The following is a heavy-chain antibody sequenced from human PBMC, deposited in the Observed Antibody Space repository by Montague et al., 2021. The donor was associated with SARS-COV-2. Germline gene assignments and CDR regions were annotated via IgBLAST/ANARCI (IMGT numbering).Heavy chain of an antibody. Sequence: SETLSLTCAVYGGSFSGYYWSWIRQPPGKGLEWIGEINHSGSTNXXPSLKSRVTISVDTSKNQFSLKLSSVTAADTAVYYCASVRGSWLYGIDVWGQGTTVTVSS. D-gene: IGHD2-15*01. CDR3: ASVRGSWLYGIDV. CDR1: GGSFSGYY. V-gene: IGHV4-34*01. CDR2: INHSGST. J-gene: IGHJ6*02.